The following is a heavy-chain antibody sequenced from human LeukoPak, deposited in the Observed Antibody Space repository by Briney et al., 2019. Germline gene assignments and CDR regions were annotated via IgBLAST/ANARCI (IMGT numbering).Heavy chain of an antibody. J-gene: IGHJ4*02. Sequence: GGSLRLSCAASGFTFNNYAMNWVRQAPGKGLEWVSSISGGGETTYYADSAKGRFTISRDNSQNTLYLQMNSLRAEDTAVYYCARDYADYVGYFLFDYWGQGALVTVSS. CDR2: ISGGGETT. CDR1: GFTFNNYA. CDR3: ARDYADYVGYFLFDY. D-gene: IGHD4-17*01. V-gene: IGHV3-23*01.